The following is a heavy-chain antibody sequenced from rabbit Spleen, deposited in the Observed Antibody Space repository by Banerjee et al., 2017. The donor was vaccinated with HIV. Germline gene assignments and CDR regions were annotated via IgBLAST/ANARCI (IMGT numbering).Heavy chain of an antibody. CDR3: ARGFGL. CDR1: GFSFSRGYD. J-gene: IGHJ4*01. D-gene: IGHD3-1*01. Sequence: QEQVEESGGGLVKPEGSLTLTCKASGFSFSRGYDMCWVRQAPGKGLEWIACIYTGNSKTYYASWVNGRFTISSNTNQNTVSLQMNSLTAADTATYFCARGFGLWGQGTLVTVS. CDR2: IYTGNSKT. V-gene: IGHV1S47*01.